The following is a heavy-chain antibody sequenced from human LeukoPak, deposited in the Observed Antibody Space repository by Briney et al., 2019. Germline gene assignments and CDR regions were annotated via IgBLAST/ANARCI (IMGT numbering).Heavy chain of an antibody. J-gene: IGHJ4*02. D-gene: IGHD4-11*01. Sequence: PGGSLRLSCAASGFTFSDTWMHWVRQAPGKGLVWVSRISTDASSTTYADSVKGRFTISRDNAKGTLYLQMSSLRAEDTAVYYCTGHHQAYSRTYWGQGTLVTVSS. CDR3: TGHHQAYSRTY. CDR2: ISTDASST. CDR1: GFTFSDTW. V-gene: IGHV3-74*01.